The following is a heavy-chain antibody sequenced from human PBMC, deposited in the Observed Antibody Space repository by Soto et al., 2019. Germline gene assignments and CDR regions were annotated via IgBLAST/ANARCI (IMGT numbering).Heavy chain of an antibody. CDR3: AREGCAGHIVVVTAADAFDI. V-gene: IGHV1-2*02. D-gene: IGHD2-21*02. Sequence: ASVKVSCKASGYTFTGYYMHWVRQAPGQGLEWMGWINPNSGGTNYAQKFQGRVTMTRDTSISTAYMELSRLRSDDTAVYYCAREGCAGHIVVVTAADAFDIWGQGTMVTVSS. CDR2: INPNSGGT. J-gene: IGHJ3*02. CDR1: GYTFTGYY.